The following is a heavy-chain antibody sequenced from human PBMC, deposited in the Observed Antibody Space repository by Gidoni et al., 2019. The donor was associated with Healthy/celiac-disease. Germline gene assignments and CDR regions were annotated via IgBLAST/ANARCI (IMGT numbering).Heavy chain of an antibody. V-gene: IGHV3-9*01. Sequence: EVQLVESGGGLVQPGRSLRLSCAASGFTFDDYAMHWVRQATGKGLEGISGISWNSGSIGYADSVKGRFTISRDNAKNSLYLQMNSLRAEDTALYYCAKGRGVCTYMVRGVIRPCDYGMDVWGQGTTVTVSS. CDR3: AKGRGVCTYMVRGVIRPCDYGMDV. CDR1: GFTFDDYA. J-gene: IGHJ6*02. D-gene: IGHD3-10*01. CDR2: ISWNSGSI.